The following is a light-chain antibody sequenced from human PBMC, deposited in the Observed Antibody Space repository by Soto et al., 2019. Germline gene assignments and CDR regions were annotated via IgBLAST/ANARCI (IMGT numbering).Light chain of an antibody. Sequence: DFQMTQSPSSLSASVGGRVTITCRASQSISSSLNWYQQKPGKAPNLLIYAASILQGGVPSRFSGSGSETDFTLTISSLQLEDFAVYYCQQSYNTPYTIGQGTTLEIK. V-gene: IGKV1-39*01. J-gene: IGKJ2*01. CDR3: QQSYNTPYT. CDR2: AAS. CDR1: QSISSS.